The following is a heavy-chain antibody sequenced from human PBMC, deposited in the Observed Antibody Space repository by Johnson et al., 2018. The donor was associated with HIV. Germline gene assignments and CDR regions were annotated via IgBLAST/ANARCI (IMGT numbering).Heavy chain of an antibody. CDR2: IGPAADT. J-gene: IGHJ3*02. V-gene: IGHV3-13*01. Sequence: QTAGKGLESVSPIGPAADTYYPGSVKGRFTVSRENAKNSLYLQMNSLRAEDTAVYYCATEGGTGAFDIWGQGTMVTVSS. D-gene: IGHD2-8*02. CDR3: ATEGGTGAFDI.